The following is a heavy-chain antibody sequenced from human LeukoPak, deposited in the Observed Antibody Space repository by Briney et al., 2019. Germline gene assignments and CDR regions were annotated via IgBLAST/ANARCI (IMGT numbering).Heavy chain of an antibody. CDR3: AKGSRSSRPYYFDY. V-gene: IGHV3-23*01. Sequence: GGSLRLSCAASGFTVSGNYMSWVRQAPGKGLEWISAITDSSGDTYHADSVKGRFTISRDNSKNMLYLQMNSLRVEVTAVYYCAKGSRSSRPYYFDYWGQGTLVTVSS. J-gene: IGHJ4*02. D-gene: IGHD6-6*01. CDR1: GFTVSGNY. CDR2: ITDSSGDT.